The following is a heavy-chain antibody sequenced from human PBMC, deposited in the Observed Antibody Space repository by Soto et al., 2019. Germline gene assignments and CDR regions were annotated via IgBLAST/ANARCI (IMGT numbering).Heavy chain of an antibody. CDR1: GYSFTSYW. CDR2: IYPGDSDT. CDR3: AGGGVRGVITRTRDYYGMDV. Sequence: GESLKISCKGSGYSFTSYWIGWVRQMPGKGLELMGIIYPGDSDTRYSPSFRGQVTISADKSISTAYLQWSSLKASDTAMYYCAGGGVRGVITRTRDYYGMDVWGQGTTVTVSS. J-gene: IGHJ6*02. D-gene: IGHD3-10*01. V-gene: IGHV5-51*01.